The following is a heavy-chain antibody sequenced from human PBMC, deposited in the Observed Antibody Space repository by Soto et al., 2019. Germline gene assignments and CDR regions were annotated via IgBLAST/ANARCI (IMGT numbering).Heavy chain of an antibody. J-gene: IGHJ6*02. V-gene: IGHV1-69*13. CDR2: IIPIFGTA. D-gene: IGHD3-10*01. Sequence: RASVKVSCKASGGTFSSYAISWLRQAPGQGLEWMGGIIPIFGTANYAQKFQGRVTITADESTSTAYMELSSLRSEDTAVYYCARGDFRGVITYYYYYGMDVWGQGTTVTVSS. CDR1: GGTFSSYA. CDR3: ARGDFRGVITYYYYYGMDV.